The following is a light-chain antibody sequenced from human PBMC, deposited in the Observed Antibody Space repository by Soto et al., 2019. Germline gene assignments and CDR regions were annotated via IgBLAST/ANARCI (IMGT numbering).Light chain of an antibody. CDR1: QGISSH. V-gene: IGKV1-39*01. J-gene: IGKJ1*01. Sequence: DIQLTQSPSSLSASVGVRVTITCRARQGISSHLNWYQQKPGKAPKLLIYAASSLQSGVPSRFSGSGAATEFTYTIRSLQPEDFGSYYCQQSYSTPPWTVGQGTKV. CDR3: QQSYSTPPWT. CDR2: AAS.